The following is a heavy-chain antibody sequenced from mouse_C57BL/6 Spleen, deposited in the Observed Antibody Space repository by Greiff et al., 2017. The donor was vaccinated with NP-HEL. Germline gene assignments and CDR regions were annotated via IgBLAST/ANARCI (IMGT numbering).Heavy chain of an antibody. CDR1: GYTFTSYW. CDR2: IYPGNSDT. CDR3: TRTSYGSSNYAMDY. D-gene: IGHD1-1*01. J-gene: IGHJ4*01. Sequence: VQLHQSGTVLARPGASVKMSCKTSGYTFTSYWMHWVKQRPGQGLEWIGAIYPGNSDTSYNQKFKGKAKLTAVTSASTAYMELSSLTNEDSAVYYCTRTSYGSSNYAMDYWGQGTSVTVSS. V-gene: IGHV1-5*01.